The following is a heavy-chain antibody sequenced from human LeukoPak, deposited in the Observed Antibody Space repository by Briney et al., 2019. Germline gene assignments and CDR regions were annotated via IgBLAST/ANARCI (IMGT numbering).Heavy chain of an antibody. CDR1: GFTFSDYY. Sequence: GGSLRLSCAASGFTFSDYYMSWIRRAPGKGLEWVSYISSSGSTIYYADSVKGRFTISRDNAKNSLYLQMNSLRAEDTAVYYCAGEGFGGASTFDYWGQGTLVTVSS. D-gene: IGHD3-16*01. CDR2: ISSSGSTI. CDR3: AGEGFGGASTFDY. J-gene: IGHJ4*02. V-gene: IGHV3-11*04.